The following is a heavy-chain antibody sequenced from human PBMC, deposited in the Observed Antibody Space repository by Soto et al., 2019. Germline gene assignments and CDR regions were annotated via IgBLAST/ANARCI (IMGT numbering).Heavy chain of an antibody. D-gene: IGHD3-9*01. CDR3: AREGDILTGYAYFDY. CDR1: GGSISSYY. V-gene: IGHV4-4*07. J-gene: IGHJ4*02. CDR2: IYTSGST. Sequence: QVQLQESGPGLVKTSETLSLTCTVSGGSISSYYWSWIRQPAGKGLEWIGRIYTSGSTNYNPSLKSRVTMAVDTSKKQFSLKLSSVTAADTAVYYCAREGDILTGYAYFDYWGQGTLVTVSS.